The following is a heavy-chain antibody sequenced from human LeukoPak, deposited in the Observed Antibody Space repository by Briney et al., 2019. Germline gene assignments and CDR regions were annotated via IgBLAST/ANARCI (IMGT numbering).Heavy chain of an antibody. CDR1: GFTFDDYG. CDR2: INWNGGST. Sequence: GGSLRLSCAASGFTFDDYGMSWVRQAPGKGLEWVSGINWNGGSTGYADSVKGRFTISRDNAKNSLYLQMNSLRAEDTALYHCARDLAPYYYDSSGYPDYWGQGTLVTVSS. CDR3: ARDLAPYYYDSSGYPDY. V-gene: IGHV3-20*01. J-gene: IGHJ4*02. D-gene: IGHD3-22*01.